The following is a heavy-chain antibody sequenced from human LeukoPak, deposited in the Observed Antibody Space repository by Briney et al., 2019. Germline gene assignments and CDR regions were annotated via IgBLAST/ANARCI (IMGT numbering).Heavy chain of an antibody. CDR1: GGSISSGGYY. CDR3: ARANGNYDFWSGYLNYYYMDI. CDR2: IYYSGST. Sequence: SETLSLTCTVSGGSISSGGYYWSWIRQHPGKGLEWIGYIYYSGSTYYNPSLKSRVTISVDTSKNQISLKLSSVTAADTAVYYCARANGNYDFWSGYLNYYYMDIWGKGTTVTVSS. V-gene: IGHV4-31*03. D-gene: IGHD3-3*01. J-gene: IGHJ6*03.